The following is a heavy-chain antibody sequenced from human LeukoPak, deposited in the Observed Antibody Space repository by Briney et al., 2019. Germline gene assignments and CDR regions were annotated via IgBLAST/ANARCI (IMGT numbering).Heavy chain of an antibody. Sequence: SETLSLTCAAYGGSFSGYYWSWIRQPPGKGLEWNGEINHSGSTNYNPSLKSRVTISVDTSKNQFSLKLSSVTAADTAVYYCARGPHTLGYMDVWGKGTTVTVSS. CDR1: GGSFSGYY. J-gene: IGHJ6*03. CDR2: INHSGST. CDR3: ARGPHTLGYMDV. V-gene: IGHV4-34*01. D-gene: IGHD3-16*01.